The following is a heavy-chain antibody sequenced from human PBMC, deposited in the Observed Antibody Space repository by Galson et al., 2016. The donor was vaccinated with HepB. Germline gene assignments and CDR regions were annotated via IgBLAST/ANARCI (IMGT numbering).Heavy chain of an antibody. J-gene: IGHJ6*02. Sequence: QSGAEVKKPGQSLKISCQGSGYSFSNRWIGWVRQKPGKGLEWMGIIYPGDSDVRYSPSFAGQVTISVDKSISTAYLQWSSLTASDTAMYYCARSLTGSYDFWGAIYNYYAMDVWGQGTTVIVS. V-gene: IGHV5-51*01. CDR2: IYPGDSDV. D-gene: IGHD3-3*01. CDR3: ARSLTGSYDFWGAIYNYYAMDV. CDR1: GYSFSNRW.